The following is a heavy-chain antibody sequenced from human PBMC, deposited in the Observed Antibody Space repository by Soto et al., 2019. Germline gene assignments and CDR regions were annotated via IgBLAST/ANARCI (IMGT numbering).Heavy chain of an antibody. CDR1: GFSLSTSGVG. CDR2: IYWDDSK. CDR3: AHKGPEDWPLDY. Sequence: QITLKESGPTLVRPTQTLTLTCAFSGFSLSTSGVGVGWIRQPPGKALEWLAVIYWDDSKHYSPSLRSRLTITNDTSKNQMLLTMTNMDPMDTGTYYCAHKGPEDWPLDYWGQGTLVTVSS. J-gene: IGHJ4*02. D-gene: IGHD3-9*01. V-gene: IGHV2-5*02.